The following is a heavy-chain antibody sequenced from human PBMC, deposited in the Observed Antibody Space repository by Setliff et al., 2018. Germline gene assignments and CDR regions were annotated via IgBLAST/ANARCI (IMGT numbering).Heavy chain of an antibody. CDR1: GGSISSYY. Sequence: PSETLSLTCSVSGGSISSYYWSWIRQPPGKRMEWIGYIYYSGSTNDNPSLESRVTISVDTSKNQFSLRLNSATAADTAVYYCARLRGAFDYWGQGTLVTVSS. CDR3: ARLRGAFDY. V-gene: IGHV4-59*01. J-gene: IGHJ4*02. D-gene: IGHD3-16*01. CDR2: IYYSGST.